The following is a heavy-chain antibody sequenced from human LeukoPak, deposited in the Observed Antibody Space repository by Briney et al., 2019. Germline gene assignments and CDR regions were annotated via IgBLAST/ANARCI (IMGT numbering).Heavy chain of an antibody. CDR2: ISSSSNYI. J-gene: IGHJ4*02. CDR3: ARGDTAMVTGFDY. Sequence: GGSLRLSCAASGFTFSSYSMNWVRQAPGKGLEWVSSISSSSNYIYYADSVKGRFTISRDNAKNSLYLQMNSLRAEDTAVYYCARGDTAMVTGFDYWGQGTLVTVSS. CDR1: GFTFSSYS. V-gene: IGHV3-21*01. D-gene: IGHD5-18*01.